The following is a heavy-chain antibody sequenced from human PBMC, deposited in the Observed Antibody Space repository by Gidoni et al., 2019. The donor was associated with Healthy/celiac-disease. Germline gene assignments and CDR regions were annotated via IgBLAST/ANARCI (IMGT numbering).Heavy chain of an antibody. J-gene: IGHJ4*02. CDR3: ASPRVYYYDSSGYYLRGYFDY. D-gene: IGHD3-22*01. CDR1: GGSLSSSSYY. CDR2: IYYSGST. V-gene: IGHV4-39*01. Sequence: QLQLQESGPGLVKPSETLSLTCTVSGGSLSSSSYYWGWIRQPPGKGLEWIGSIYYSGSTYYNPSLKSRVTISVDTSKNQFSLKLSSVTAADTAVYYCASPRVYYYDSSGYYLRGYFDYWGQGTLVTVSS.